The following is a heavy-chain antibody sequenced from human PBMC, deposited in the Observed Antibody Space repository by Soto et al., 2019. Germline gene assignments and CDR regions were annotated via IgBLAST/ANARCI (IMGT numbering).Heavy chain of an antibody. Sequence: PGGSLRLSCAASGFTFSNYAMSWVRQAPGKGLEWVSGVGGSGDSTYYADSVKGRFTISRDNSKDTLYLQMNSLRAEDTAVYYCAKSPLGYCSDGSCYPPHYFDYWSQGTLVTVSS. V-gene: IGHV3-23*01. CDR2: VGGSGDST. J-gene: IGHJ4*01. CDR3: AKSPLGYCSDGSCYPPHYFDY. CDR1: GFTFSNYA. D-gene: IGHD2-15*01.